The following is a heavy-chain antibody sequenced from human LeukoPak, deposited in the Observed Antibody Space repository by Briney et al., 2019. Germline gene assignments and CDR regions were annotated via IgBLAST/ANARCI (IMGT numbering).Heavy chain of an antibody. D-gene: IGHD6-13*01. Sequence: ASVKVSCRASGYTFTSYGISWVRQAPGQGLEWMGWISAYNGNTNYAQKLQGRVTMTTDTSTSTAYMELRSLRSDDTAVYYCASSTPDEQLASLDAFDIWGQGTMVTVSS. CDR3: ASSTPDEQLASLDAFDI. V-gene: IGHV1-18*01. J-gene: IGHJ3*02. CDR1: GYTFTSYG. CDR2: ISAYNGNT.